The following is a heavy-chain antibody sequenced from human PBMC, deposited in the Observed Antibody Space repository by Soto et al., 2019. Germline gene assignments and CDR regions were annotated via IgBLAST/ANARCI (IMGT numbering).Heavy chain of an antibody. CDR1: GYTFTSYG. CDR3: ARDRMFYGSGSYWFDP. D-gene: IGHD3-10*01. V-gene: IGHV1-18*01. J-gene: IGHJ5*02. Sequence: GASVKVSCKASGYTFTSYGISWVRQAPGQGLEWMGWISAYNGNTNYAQKLQGRVTMTTDTSTSTAYMELRSLRSDDTAVYYCARDRMFYGSGSYWFDPWGQGTLVTVSS. CDR2: ISAYNGNT.